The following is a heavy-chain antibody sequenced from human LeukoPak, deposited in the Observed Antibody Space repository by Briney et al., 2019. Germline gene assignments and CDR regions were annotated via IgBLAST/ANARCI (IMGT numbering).Heavy chain of an antibody. Sequence: ASVKVCCKASGYTFTVNGISWMRQAPGQGLEWLGWISANSGDTNYAEQFQGRLTLATDTSTSTAYMELRSLRDDDTAVYYCARDRWYAFDYWGQGTLVTVSS. V-gene: IGHV1-18*01. CDR1: GYTFTVNG. CDR2: ISANSGDT. D-gene: IGHD6-13*01. J-gene: IGHJ4*02. CDR3: ARDRWYAFDY.